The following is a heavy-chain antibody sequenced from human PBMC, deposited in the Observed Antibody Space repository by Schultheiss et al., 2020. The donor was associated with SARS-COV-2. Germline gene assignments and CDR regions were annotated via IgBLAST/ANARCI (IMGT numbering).Heavy chain of an antibody. CDR2: IYYSGST. Sequence: SETLSLTCTVSGGSISSGDYYWSWIRQPPGKGLEWIGYIYYSGSTYHNPSLKSRVTISVDTSKNQFSLKLSSVTAADTAVYYCARGLGTRGFYRDWGQGSLVTVSS. CDR1: GGSISSGDYY. D-gene: IGHD3-22*01. J-gene: IGHJ4*02. CDR3: ARGLGTRGFYRD. V-gene: IGHV4-30-4*01.